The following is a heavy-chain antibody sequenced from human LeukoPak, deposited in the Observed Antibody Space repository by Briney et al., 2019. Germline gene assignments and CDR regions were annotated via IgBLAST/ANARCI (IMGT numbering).Heavy chain of an antibody. CDR2: INGSGGST. Sequence: GGSLRLSCAASGFTFSSYAMSWVRQAPGKGLEWVSAINGSGGSTYYADSVKGRFTISRDNSKNTLYLQMSSLRAEDTAVYYCEKAETAMITEYYYMDVWGKGTTVTVSS. V-gene: IGHV3-23*01. CDR1: GFTFSSYA. J-gene: IGHJ6*03. D-gene: IGHD5-18*01. CDR3: EKAETAMITEYYYMDV.